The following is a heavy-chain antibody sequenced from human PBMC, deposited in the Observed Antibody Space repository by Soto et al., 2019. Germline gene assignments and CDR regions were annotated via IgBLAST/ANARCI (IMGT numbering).Heavy chain of an antibody. D-gene: IGHD6-19*01. Sequence: GASVKVSCKASGYTFTSYGISWVRQAPGQGLEWMGWINPNSGSTNYAQKFQGWVTMTRDTSISTAYMELSRLRSDDTAVYYCAREIAVAGLRFDYWGQGTLVTVSS. CDR2: INPNSGST. CDR3: AREIAVAGLRFDY. CDR1: GYTFTSYG. V-gene: IGHV1-2*04. J-gene: IGHJ4*02.